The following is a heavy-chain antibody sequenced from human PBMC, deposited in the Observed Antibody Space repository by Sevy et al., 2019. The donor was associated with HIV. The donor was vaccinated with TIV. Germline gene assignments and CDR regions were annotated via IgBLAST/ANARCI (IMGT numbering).Heavy chain of an antibody. J-gene: IGHJ4*02. CDR2: VNTDGKST. V-gene: IGHV3-74*01. D-gene: IGHD3-10*01. CDR3: TRDGPSDGSGNYYFDY. Sequence: GGSLRLSCAASGFTFSNNWMHWVRQAPGRGLVWVSRVNTDGKSTSYADSVQGRFTISRDKAKNTEYLQMNRLKVEDTAVYYCTRDGPSDGSGNYYFDYWGQGTLVTVSS. CDR1: GFTFSNNW.